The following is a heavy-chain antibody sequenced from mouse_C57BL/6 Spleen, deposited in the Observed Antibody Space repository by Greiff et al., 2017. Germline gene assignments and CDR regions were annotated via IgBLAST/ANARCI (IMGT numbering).Heavy chain of an antibody. Sequence: VQLKQSGPELVKPGASVKISCKASGYSFTGYYMNWVKQSPEKSLEWIGEINPSTGGTTYNQKFKAKATLAVDKSSSTAYMQLQSLTSEDSAVYYCASRDDAMDYWGQGTSVTVSS. J-gene: IGHJ4*01. V-gene: IGHV1-42*01. CDR2: INPSTGGT. CDR3: ASRDDAMDY. D-gene: IGHD3-1*01. CDR1: GYSFTGYY.